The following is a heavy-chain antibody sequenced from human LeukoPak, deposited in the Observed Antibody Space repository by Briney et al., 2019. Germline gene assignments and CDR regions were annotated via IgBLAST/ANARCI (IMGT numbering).Heavy chain of an antibody. CDR1: GDSISSGGYY. CDR2: IYHSGST. V-gene: IGHV4-30-2*01. D-gene: IGHD2-2*01. CDR3: ARNPCGTSCLTYYYYYMDV. J-gene: IGHJ6*03. Sequence: PSQTLSLTCTVSGDSISSGGYYWSWIRQPPGKSLEWIGYIYHSGSTYYNPSLKSRVTISVDTSKNQFSLKLSSVTAADTAVYYCARNPCGTSCLTYYYYYMDVWGKGTTVTVSS.